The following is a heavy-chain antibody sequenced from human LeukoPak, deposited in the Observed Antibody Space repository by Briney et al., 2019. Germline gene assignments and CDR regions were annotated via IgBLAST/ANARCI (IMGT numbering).Heavy chain of an antibody. D-gene: IGHD2-2*01. CDR1: GYTFTGYY. J-gene: IGHJ4*02. CDR3: ARDIYCSSTSCYAGWDY. V-gene: IGHV1-2*02. Sequence: EASVKVSCKASGYTFTGYYMHWVRQAPGQGLEWMGWINPNSGGTNYAQKFQGRVTMTRDMSISTAYMELSRLRSDDTAVYYCARDIYCSSTSCYAGWDYWGQGTLVTVSS. CDR2: INPNSGGT.